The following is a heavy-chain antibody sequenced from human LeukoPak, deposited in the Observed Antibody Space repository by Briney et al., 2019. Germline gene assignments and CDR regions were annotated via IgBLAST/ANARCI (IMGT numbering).Heavy chain of an antibody. V-gene: IGHV3-7*01. CDR3: ARDRRWELPPSYYYYMDV. CDR1: GFTFSSYW. CDR2: IKQDGSEK. Sequence: GGSLRLSCAASGFTFSSYWMSWVRQAPGKGLEWVANIKQDGSEKYYVDSVKGRFTISRDNAKNSLYLQMNSLRAEDTAVYYCARDRRWELPPSYYYYMDVWGKGTTVTVSS. D-gene: IGHD1-26*01. J-gene: IGHJ6*03.